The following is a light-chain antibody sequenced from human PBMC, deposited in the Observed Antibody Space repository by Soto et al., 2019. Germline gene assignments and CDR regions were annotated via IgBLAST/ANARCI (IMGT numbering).Light chain of an antibody. Sequence: EIVMTQSPATLSVSPGERATLSRRASQSIGSTLAWYQQTPGQTPRLLIYDASTRATGIPARFSGIGSGTEFTLIISSLQSEDFAVYYCQHYKTWPLSFGGGTKVEI. J-gene: IGKJ4*01. V-gene: IGKV3-15*01. CDR3: QHYKTWPLS. CDR2: DAS. CDR1: QSIGST.